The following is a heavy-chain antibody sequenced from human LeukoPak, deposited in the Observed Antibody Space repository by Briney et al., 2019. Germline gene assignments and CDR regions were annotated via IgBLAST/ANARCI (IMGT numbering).Heavy chain of an antibody. CDR2: ISSSGSTI. J-gene: IGHJ4*02. D-gene: IGHD3-22*01. CDR3: AGDYYDSSGYYTGY. V-gene: IGHV3-48*03. Sequence: GGSLRLSCAASGFTFSSYEMNWVRQAPGKGLEWVSYISSSGSTIYYADSVEGRFTISRDNAKNSLYLQMNSLRAEDTAVYYCAGDYYDSSGYYTGYWGQGTLVTVSS. CDR1: GFTFSSYE.